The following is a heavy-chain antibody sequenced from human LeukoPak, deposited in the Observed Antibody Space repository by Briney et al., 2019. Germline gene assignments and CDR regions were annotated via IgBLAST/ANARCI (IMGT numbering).Heavy chain of an antibody. CDR1: GGSIISYY. J-gene: IGHJ5*02. CDR3: ARSRGYDYYGGYWFDP. D-gene: IGHD5-12*01. CDR2: IYYSGTI. Sequence: SETLSLTLTVAGGSIISYYWSWIRQPPGKGLEWIGYIYYSGTINDNPSLKSRVTMSIDTSKNQLSLKLSSVTAADTAVYFCARSRGYDYYGGYWFDPWGQGTLVTVSS. V-gene: IGHV4-59*01.